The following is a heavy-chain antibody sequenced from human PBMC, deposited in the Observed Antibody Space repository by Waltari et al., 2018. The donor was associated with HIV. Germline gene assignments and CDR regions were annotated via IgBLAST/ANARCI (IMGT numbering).Heavy chain of an antibody. Sequence: EVQLVESGGGLVQPGGSLRLSCAASGFPFSSYWMSWVRQALGRGLEWVANKKQDGSEKYYVDSVKGRFTISRDNAKNSLYLQMNSLRAEDTAVYYCARDLPYYDFWSGYYRHWYFDLWGRGTLVTVSS. CDR3: ARDLPYYDFWSGYYRHWYFDL. CDR2: KKQDGSEK. D-gene: IGHD3-3*01. V-gene: IGHV3-7*01. J-gene: IGHJ2*01. CDR1: GFPFSSYW.